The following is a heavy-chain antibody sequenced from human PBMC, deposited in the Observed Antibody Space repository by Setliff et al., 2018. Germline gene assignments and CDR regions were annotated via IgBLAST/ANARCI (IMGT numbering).Heavy chain of an antibody. CDR2: INTNTGNP. D-gene: IGHD1-1*01. Sequence: ASVKVSCKASGYTFISNLINWVRQAPGQGLEWMGWINTNTGNPTYSQGFTGRIVFSLEASANTAYLQISNLETEDTGVYYCSRETWYDEGYSYMDVWGQGTAVTVSS. CDR3: SRETWYDEGYSYMDV. CDR1: GYTFISNL. J-gene: IGHJ6*03. V-gene: IGHV7-4-1*02.